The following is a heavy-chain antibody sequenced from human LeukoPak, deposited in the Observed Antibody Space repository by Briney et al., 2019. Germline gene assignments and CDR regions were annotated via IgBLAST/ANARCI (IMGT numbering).Heavy chain of an antibody. CDR2: FYYSGST. V-gene: IGHV4-59*08. J-gene: IGHJ6*03. CDR3: ARQEGSSWYFHYMDV. CDR1: GGSISSYY. Sequence: PSETLSLTCTVSGGSISSYYWSWIRQPPGKGLEWIGHFYYSGSTNYNPSLRSRVTISVDSSKNQFSLKLSSVAAADTAVYYCARQEGSSWYFHYMDVWGRGTTVTVSS. D-gene: IGHD6-13*01.